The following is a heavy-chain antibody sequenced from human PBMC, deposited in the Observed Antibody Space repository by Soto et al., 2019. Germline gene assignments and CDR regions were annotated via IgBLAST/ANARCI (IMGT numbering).Heavy chain of an antibody. Sequence: SETLSLTCAVYGGSFSGYYWSWIRQPPGKGLEWIGEINHSGSTNYNPSLKSRVTISVDTSKNQFSLKLSSVTAADTAVYYCARQRGDYYDSSGYYQPFDYWGQGTLVTVSS. CDR2: INHSGST. D-gene: IGHD3-22*01. J-gene: IGHJ4*02. CDR1: GGSFSGYY. V-gene: IGHV4-34*01. CDR3: ARQRGDYYDSSGYYQPFDY.